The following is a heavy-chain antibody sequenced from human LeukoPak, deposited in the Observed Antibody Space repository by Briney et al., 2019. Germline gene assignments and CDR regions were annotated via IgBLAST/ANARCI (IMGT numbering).Heavy chain of an antibody. V-gene: IGHV4-59*08. CDR2: IYYSGST. D-gene: IGHD4-17*01. J-gene: IGHJ4*02. CDR3: ARYSGYEHDYGDYEYFDY. Sequence: SETLSLTCTVSGGSISSYYWSWIRQPPGKGLEWIGYIYYSGSTNYNPSLKSRVTISVDTSKNQFSLKLSSVTAADTAVYYCARYSGYEHDYGDYEYFDYWGQGTLVTVSA. CDR1: GGSISSYY.